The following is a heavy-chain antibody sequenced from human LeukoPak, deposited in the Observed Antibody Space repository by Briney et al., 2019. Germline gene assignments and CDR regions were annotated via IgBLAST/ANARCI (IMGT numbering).Heavy chain of an antibody. CDR2: ISSSSRYI. CDR1: GFAFSIYA. V-gene: IGHV3-21*01. J-gene: IGHJ3*02. CDR3: ARDVTSPEAFDI. D-gene: IGHD2-21*02. Sequence: PGGSLRLSCEASGFAFSIYAMHWVRQAPGKGLEWVSSISSSSRYIYYADSVKGRFTISRDNAKNSLYLQMNSLRAEDTAVYYCARDVTSPEAFDIWGQGTMVTVSS.